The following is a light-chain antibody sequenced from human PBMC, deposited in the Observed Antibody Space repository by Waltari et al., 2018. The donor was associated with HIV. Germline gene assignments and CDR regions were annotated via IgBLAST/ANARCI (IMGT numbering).Light chain of an antibody. Sequence: HSALTQPASVSGSPGQSITISCTGTSRDVGAYNYVCWYQQHPAKAPKLIIYDVTKRPSGVPNRFSGSKSGNTASLTISGLRAEDEADYYCTSYASGSTPCVFGTGTKVTVL. J-gene: IGLJ1*01. V-gene: IGLV2-14*03. CDR1: SRDVGAYNY. CDR3: TSYASGSTPCV. CDR2: DVT.